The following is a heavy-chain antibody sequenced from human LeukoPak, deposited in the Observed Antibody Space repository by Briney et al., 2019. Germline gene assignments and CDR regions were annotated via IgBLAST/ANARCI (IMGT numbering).Heavy chain of an antibody. Sequence: ASVKVSCKASGYTFTSYGISWVRQAPGQGLEWMGWISAYNGNTNYAQKLQGRVTMTTDTSTSTAYMELRSLRSDDTAVYYCARDDAAYYDFWSGRGYFQHWGQGTLVTVSS. CDR1: GYTFTSYG. CDR2: ISAYNGNT. J-gene: IGHJ1*01. V-gene: IGHV1-18*01. CDR3: ARDDAAYYDFWSGRGYFQH. D-gene: IGHD3-3*01.